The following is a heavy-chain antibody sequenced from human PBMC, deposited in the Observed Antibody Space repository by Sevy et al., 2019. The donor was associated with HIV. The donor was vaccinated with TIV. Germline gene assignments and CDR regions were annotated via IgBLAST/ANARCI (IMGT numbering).Heavy chain of an antibody. Sequence: GESLKISCKGSGYSFTSYWIGWVRQMPGKGLEWMGIIYPGDSDTRYSPSFQGQVTISADKSISTAYLQWGSLKASDTAMYYCARMATEEDWYFDLWGRGTLVTVSS. CDR1: GYSFTSYW. D-gene: IGHD5-12*01. CDR2: IYPGDSDT. CDR3: ARMATEEDWYFDL. V-gene: IGHV5-51*01. J-gene: IGHJ2*01.